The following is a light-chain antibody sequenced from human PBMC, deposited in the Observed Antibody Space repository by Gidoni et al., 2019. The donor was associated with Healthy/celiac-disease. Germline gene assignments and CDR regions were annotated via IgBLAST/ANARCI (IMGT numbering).Light chain of an antibody. CDR1: QSVSSN. Sequence: ELVMTQSPATLSVSPGERATLSCRASQSVSSNLAWYQQKPGQAPRPLIYGASTRATGIPARFSGSGSGTEFTLTISSLQSEDFAVYYCQQYNNWPSLFTFGPGTKVDIK. CDR2: GAS. J-gene: IGKJ3*01. CDR3: QQYNNWPSLFT. V-gene: IGKV3-15*01.